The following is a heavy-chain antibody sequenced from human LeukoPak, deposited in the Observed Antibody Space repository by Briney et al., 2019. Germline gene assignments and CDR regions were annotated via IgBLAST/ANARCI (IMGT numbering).Heavy chain of an antibody. D-gene: IGHD5-18*01. CDR3: ANKPSWIQQNTGDAFDI. V-gene: IGHV4-4*02. CDR1: GGSISSSNW. J-gene: IGHJ3*02. Sequence: SGTLSLTCAVSGGSISSSNWWSWVRQPPGKGLEWIGEIYHSGSTNYNPSLKSRVAISVDKSKNQFSLKLSSVTAADTAVYYCANKPSWIQQNTGDAFDIWGQGTMVTVSS. CDR2: IYHSGST.